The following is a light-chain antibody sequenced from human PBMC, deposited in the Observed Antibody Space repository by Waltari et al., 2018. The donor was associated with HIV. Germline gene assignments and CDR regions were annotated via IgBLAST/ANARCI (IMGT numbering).Light chain of an antibody. J-gene: IGLJ2*01. CDR2: DVN. CDR3: CAYVGSSSRT. V-gene: IGLV2-23*02. CDR1: SGDVGYYKY. Sequence: QSALTQPASVSGFPGQSITISCTATSGDVGYYKYVSWYQQHPGKAPKLIIVDVNKLPSGSSERFSGSKSGNTASLTIAELQADDGTNYYCCAYVGSSSRTFGGGT.